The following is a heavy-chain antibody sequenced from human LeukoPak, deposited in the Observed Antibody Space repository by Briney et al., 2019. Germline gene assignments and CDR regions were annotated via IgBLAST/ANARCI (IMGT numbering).Heavy chain of an antibody. CDR2: FDPEDGET. CDR3: ATMGFTGMVRFLRFDY. CDR1: GYTLTELS. V-gene: IGHV1-24*01. D-gene: IGHD3-10*01. J-gene: IGHJ4*02. Sequence: ASVRVSCKVSGYTLTELSMHWVRQAPGKGLEWMGGFDPEDGETIYAQKFQGRVTMTEDTSTDTAYMELSSLRSEDTAVYYCATMGFTGMVRFLRFDYWGQGTLVTVSS.